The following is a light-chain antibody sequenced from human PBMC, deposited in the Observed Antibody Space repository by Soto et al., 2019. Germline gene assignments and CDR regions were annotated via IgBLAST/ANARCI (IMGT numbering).Light chain of an antibody. CDR3: QQYNTYST. CDR1: QSISSW. V-gene: IGKV1-5*01. CDR2: DAS. J-gene: IGKJ5*01. Sequence: DIQMTQSPSTLSASVGDRVTITCRASQSISSWLAWCQQKPGKAPKLLIYDASSLKSGVPARFSGSGSGTEFTLTISSLQPDDFATYYCQQYNTYSTFGQGTRLESK.